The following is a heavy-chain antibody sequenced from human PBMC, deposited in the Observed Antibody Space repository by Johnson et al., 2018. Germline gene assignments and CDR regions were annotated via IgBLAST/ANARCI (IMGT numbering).Heavy chain of an antibody. Sequence: VQLVQSGGGLVKPGGSLRLSCAASGFTFSSYSMNWVRQAPGKGLEWVSSISSSSSYIYYADSVKGRFTISRDNAKNSMYLQRNSLRAEDTAVYYCAREPDTEQWLVREYSYYYYMDVWGKGTTVTVSS. CDR1: GFTFSSYS. CDR2: ISSSSSYI. D-gene: IGHD6-19*01. V-gene: IGHV3-21*01. J-gene: IGHJ6*03. CDR3: AREPDTEQWLVREYSYYYYMDV.